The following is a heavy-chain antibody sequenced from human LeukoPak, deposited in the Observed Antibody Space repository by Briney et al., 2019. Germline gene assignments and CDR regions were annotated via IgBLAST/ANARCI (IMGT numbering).Heavy chain of an antibody. CDR1: GYIFTSYW. V-gene: IGHV5-51*01. CDR3: ARSLNYYDSIPPDYYFDY. CDR2: IYPGDSDT. D-gene: IGHD3-22*01. Sequence: GESLQISCKGSGYIFTSYWIGWVRQLPGKGLEWMGIIYPGDSDTRYSPSFQGQVTISADKSISTAYLQWSSLKASDTAMYYRARSLNYYDSIPPDYYFDYWGQGTLVTVSS. J-gene: IGHJ4*02.